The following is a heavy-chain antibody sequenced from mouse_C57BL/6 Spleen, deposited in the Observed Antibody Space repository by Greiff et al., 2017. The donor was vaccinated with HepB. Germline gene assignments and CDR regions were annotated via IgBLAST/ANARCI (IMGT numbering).Heavy chain of an antibody. CDR1: GFNIKDDY. J-gene: IGHJ1*03. D-gene: IGHD1-1*01. CDR3: TPIYYYGSSIYFDV. CDR2: IDPENGDT. Sequence: EVKLQQSGAELVRPGASVKLSCTASGFNIKDDYMHWVKQRPEQGLEWIGWIDPENGDTEYASKFQGKATITADTSSNTAYLQLSSLTSEDTAVYYCTPIYYYGSSIYFDVWGTGTTVTVSS. V-gene: IGHV14-4*01.